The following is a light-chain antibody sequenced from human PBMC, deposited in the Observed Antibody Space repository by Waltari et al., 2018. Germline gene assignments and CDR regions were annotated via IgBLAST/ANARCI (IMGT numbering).Light chain of an antibody. CDR3: QQSYGSAEGA. CDR1: QTVSIY. V-gene: IGKV1-39*01. J-gene: IGKJ2*01. CDR2: AAS. Sequence: DIQMTQSPSSLSALVGARVPTPCRASQTVSIYVNWYQQKVGEAPKLLIHAASSLHSGVPSRFSGSGSGTEFTLAINNLQPDDFATYYCQQSYGSAEGAFGPGTKLEI.